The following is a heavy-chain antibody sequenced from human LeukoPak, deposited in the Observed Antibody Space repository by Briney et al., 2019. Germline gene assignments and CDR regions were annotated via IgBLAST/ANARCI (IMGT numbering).Heavy chain of an antibody. D-gene: IGHD1-26*01. V-gene: IGHV3-74*01. CDR1: GFTFSTFW. J-gene: IGHJ4*02. CDR3: ARGWELDY. Sequence: GGSLRLSCAASGFTFSTFWMHWVRQAPGKGLVWVSRIKSDGSSTSYADSVKGRFTISRDNAKNTLYLQMNSLRAEDMAVYYCARGWELDYWGQGTLVTVSS. CDR2: IKSDGSST.